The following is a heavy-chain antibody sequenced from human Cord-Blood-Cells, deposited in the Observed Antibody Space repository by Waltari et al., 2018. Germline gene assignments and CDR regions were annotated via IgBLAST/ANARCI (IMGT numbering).Heavy chain of an antibody. Sequence: QVQLVQSGAEVKKPGSSVKASCTASGGTFSSYAISGVRQAPGQGLEWMGGIIPIFGTANYAQKFQGRVTITADEATSTAYMELSSLRSEDTAVYYCAQPWTGDDAFDIWGQGTMVTVSS. CDR3: AQPWTGDDAFDI. J-gene: IGHJ3*02. CDR2: IIPIFGTA. V-gene: IGHV1-69*01. CDR1: GGTFSSYA. D-gene: IGHD7-27*01.